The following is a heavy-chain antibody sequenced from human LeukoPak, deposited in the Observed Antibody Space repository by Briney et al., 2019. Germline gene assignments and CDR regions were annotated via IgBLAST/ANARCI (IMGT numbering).Heavy chain of an antibody. CDR3: AKFFSEAGFDP. CDR2: IGDNGGDT. D-gene: IGHD2/OR15-2a*01. CDR1: GFTFNNYA. Sequence: PGGSLRLSCAASGFTFNNYAMSWVRQAPGKGLEWVAAIGDNGGDTKYAVSVKGRFTISRDNSKNTLYLQMNSLRAEDTAVYHCAKFFSEAGFDPWGQGTLVTVSS. V-gene: IGHV3-23*01. J-gene: IGHJ5*02.